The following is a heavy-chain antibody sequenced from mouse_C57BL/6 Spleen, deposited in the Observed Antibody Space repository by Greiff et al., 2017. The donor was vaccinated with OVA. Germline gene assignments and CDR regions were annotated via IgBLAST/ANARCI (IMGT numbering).Heavy chain of an antibody. V-gene: IGHV1-39*01. J-gene: IGHJ2*01. D-gene: IGHD1-1*01. CDR1: GYSFTDYN. CDR3: AREITTVVGRYFDY. Sequence: EVQLQQSGPELVKPGASVKISCKASGYSFTDYNMNWVRQSTGKSLEWIGVINPNYGTTSYNPKFKGKATLTVDKSSSTAYMQLNSLTSEDTAVYYCAREITTVVGRYFDYWGQGTTLTVSS. CDR2: INPNYGTT.